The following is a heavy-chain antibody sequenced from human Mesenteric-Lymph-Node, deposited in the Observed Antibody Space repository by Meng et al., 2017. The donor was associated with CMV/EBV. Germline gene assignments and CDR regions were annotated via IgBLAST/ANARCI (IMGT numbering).Heavy chain of an antibody. J-gene: IGHJ4*02. CDR2: LSYGGSDE. D-gene: IGHD6-13*01. Sequence: GGSLRLSCVASGFTFSDYAMQWVRQAPGKGLEWVAGLSYGGSDEYYADSVKGRFTISRDNSKNTLYLQMNSVTAEDTAVYYCAKDLSGLMAAGGTFDYWGQGILVTVSS. CDR1: GFTFSDYA. V-gene: IGHV3-30*04. CDR3: AKDLSGLMAAGGTFDY.